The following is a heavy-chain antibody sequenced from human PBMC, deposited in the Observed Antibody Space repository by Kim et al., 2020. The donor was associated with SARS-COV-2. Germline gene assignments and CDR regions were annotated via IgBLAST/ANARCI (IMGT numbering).Heavy chain of an antibody. J-gene: IGHJ5*02. CDR2: ISSISYI. CDR3: ARDTPDIVATIWEIGNWFAP. Sequence: GGSLRLSCAASGFTFSSYSMNWVRQAPGKGLEWVSSISSISYIYYADSVKGRFTISRDNAKNSLYLQMNSLRAEDTAVYYCARDTPDIVATIWEIGNWFAPWGQGTLVTVSS. V-gene: IGHV3-21*01. D-gene: IGHD5-12*01. CDR1: GFTFSSYS.